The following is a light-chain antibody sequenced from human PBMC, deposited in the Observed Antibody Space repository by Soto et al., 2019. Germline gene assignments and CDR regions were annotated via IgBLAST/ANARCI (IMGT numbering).Light chain of an antibody. CDR2: GAS. CDR3: HHYVGSPWA. V-gene: IGKV3-20*01. CDR1: QSVNSF. Sequence: EIVLTQSPGTLSLSPGERATLSCRASQSVNSFLAWFQKKPGQSPRLLIYGASNRATGIPDRFSGSGSETDFTLTITRLEPEGFALYYCHHYVGSPWAFGQGTKVE. J-gene: IGKJ1*01.